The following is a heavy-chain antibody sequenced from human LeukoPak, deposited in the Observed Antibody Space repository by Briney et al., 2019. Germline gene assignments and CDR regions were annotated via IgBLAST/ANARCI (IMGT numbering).Heavy chain of an antibody. CDR3: AGDSGRDSSGLFDR. CDR2: IKQNRMET. Sequence: GGSLRLSCAASGFTLSSYWMSWLRQAPGKGLEWVANIKQNRMETYYVDSVKGRFTISRDKSTNLLDLKMSSLRVEDRGVYYCAGDSGRDSSGLFDRWGEGTLVNASS. V-gene: IGHV3-7*01. J-gene: IGHJ4*02. CDR1: GFTLSSYW. D-gene: IGHD6-6*01.